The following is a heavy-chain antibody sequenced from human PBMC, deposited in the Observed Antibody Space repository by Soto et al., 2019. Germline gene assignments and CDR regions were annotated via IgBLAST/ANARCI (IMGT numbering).Heavy chain of an antibody. J-gene: IGHJ4*01. CDR3: ANLILFHSSDLHDY. Sequence: SENLSLTCAVYGVPFSGYYWSWIRQSPGKGLEWIGEINHSGNTNYNPSLKSRVTMLVDTSKNQFSLSLSSVTAADTAVYYCANLILFHSSDLHDYWGQGRLVTVSS. V-gene: IGHV4-34*01. CDR1: GVPFSGYY. CDR2: INHSGNT. D-gene: IGHD6-25*01.